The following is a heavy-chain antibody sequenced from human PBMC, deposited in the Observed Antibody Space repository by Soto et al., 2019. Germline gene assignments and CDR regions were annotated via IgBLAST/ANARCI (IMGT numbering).Heavy chain of an antibody. CDR2: IIPIFGTA. CDR1: GGTFSSYA. D-gene: IGHD3-10*01. Sequence: QVQLVQSGAEVKQPGSSVKVSCKASGGTFSSYAISWVRQAPGQGLEWMGGIIPIFGTANYAQKFQGRVTITADKSTSTAYMELSSLRSEDTAVYYCARGYYGSGSYADAFDIWGQGTMVTVSS. J-gene: IGHJ3*02. V-gene: IGHV1-69*06. CDR3: ARGYYGSGSYADAFDI.